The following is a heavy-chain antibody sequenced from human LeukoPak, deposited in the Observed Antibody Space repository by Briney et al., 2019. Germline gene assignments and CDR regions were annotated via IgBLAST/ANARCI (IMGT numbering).Heavy chain of an antibody. Sequence: ASVKVSCKASAYTFTGYYMHWVRQAPGQGLEWMGWINPDSGGTNYAQKFQGRVTMTRDASISTAYMEVSRLRSDDTAVYYCAREGSGWYGNFDYWGQGTLVTVSS. CDR3: AREGSGWYGNFDY. CDR2: INPDSGGT. D-gene: IGHD6-19*01. J-gene: IGHJ4*02. CDR1: AYTFTGYY. V-gene: IGHV1-2*02.